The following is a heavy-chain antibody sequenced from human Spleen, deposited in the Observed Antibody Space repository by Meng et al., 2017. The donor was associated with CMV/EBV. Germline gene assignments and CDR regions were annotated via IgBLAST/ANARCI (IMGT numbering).Heavy chain of an antibody. CDR2: IYYTGST. J-gene: IGHJ5*02. CDR1: GGSISSDIYY. D-gene: IGHD3-10*02. CDR3: ARGMFWFDP. V-gene: IGHV4-30-4*01. Sequence: LPCPVSGGSISSDIYYWSWIRQSPERGLEWIGYIYYTGSTNYNPSLGSRVTISGDTSKNQFSLKLTSVTAADTAVYYCARGMFWFDPWGQGTLVTVSS.